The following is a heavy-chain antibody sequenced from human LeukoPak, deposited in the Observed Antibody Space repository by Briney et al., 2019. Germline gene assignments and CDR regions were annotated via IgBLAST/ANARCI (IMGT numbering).Heavy chain of an antibody. V-gene: IGHV1-46*01. CDR1: GYTFTRYY. J-gene: IGHJ6*03. Sequence: GASVKLSCKASGYTFTRYYMHWVRQAPGQGLEWRGIINPSGGSTSYAQKFQGRVTMTRDMSTSTVYMEMSSLRSEDTAVYYCARNNNYDFWSGYYFDYYYYYYMDVWGKGTTVTVSS. D-gene: IGHD3-3*01. CDR3: ARNNNYDFWSGYYFDYYYYYYMDV. CDR2: INPSGGST.